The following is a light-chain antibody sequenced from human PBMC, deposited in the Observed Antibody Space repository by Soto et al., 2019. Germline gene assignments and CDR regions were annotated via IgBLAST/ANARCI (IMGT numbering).Light chain of an antibody. J-gene: IGKJ4*01. V-gene: IGKV1-12*01. Sequence: DIQMTQSPSSVSASVGDRLTITCRASRDISNSLAWYQQTPGKAPKLLLRGASSLHRGVPSRFSGGGAGTEFTLTISSLQPEDFATYYCQQGASFPRTFGGGTKVEIK. CDR3: QQGASFPRT. CDR1: RDISNS. CDR2: GAS.